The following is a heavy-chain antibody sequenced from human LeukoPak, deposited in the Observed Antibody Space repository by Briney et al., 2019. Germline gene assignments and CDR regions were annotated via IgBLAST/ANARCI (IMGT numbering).Heavy chain of an antibody. V-gene: IGHV3-23*01. CDR3: AKDQDYYYYYYGMDV. CDR2: ISGSGGST. D-gene: IGHD2-15*01. Sequence: GGSLRLSCAASGFTFSSYAMSWVRQAPGKGLEWVSAISGSGGSTYYADSVKGRFTISRDNSKNTLYLQMNSLRAEDTAVYYCAKDQDYYYYYYGMDVWGQGTTVTVSS. J-gene: IGHJ6*02. CDR1: GFTFSSYA.